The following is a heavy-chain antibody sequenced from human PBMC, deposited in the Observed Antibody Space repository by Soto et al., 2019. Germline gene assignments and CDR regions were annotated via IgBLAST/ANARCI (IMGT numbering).Heavy chain of an antibody. CDR3: AKEWADVDQPYFDS. CDR1: GFIFSNYG. Sequence: GSLSLSCPASGFIFSNYGMSWVRQAPGKALEWVSNITDNGAGRDYADSVKGRFTISRDNSRNTLYLQMSSLRAEDTALYYCAKEWADVDQPYFDSWGQGTLVTVSS. CDR2: ITDNGAGR. J-gene: IGHJ4*02. V-gene: IGHV3-23*01. D-gene: IGHD1-26*01.